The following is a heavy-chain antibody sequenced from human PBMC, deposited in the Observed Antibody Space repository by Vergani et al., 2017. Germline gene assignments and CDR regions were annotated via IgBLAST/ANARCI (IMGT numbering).Heavy chain of an antibody. V-gene: IGHV3-30*18. J-gene: IGHJ6*02. CDR1: GFTFSSYG. CDR2: ISYDGSNK. CDR3: ANIPTRPRITMIVVADYYYGMDV. Sequence: QVQLVESGGGVVQPGRSLRLSCAASGFTFSSYGMHWVRQAPGKGLEWVAVISYDGSNKYYADSVKGRFTISRDNSKNALYLQMNSVRAEDTAVYYCANIPTRPRITMIVVADYYYGMDVWGQGSTVTVSS. D-gene: IGHD3-22*01.